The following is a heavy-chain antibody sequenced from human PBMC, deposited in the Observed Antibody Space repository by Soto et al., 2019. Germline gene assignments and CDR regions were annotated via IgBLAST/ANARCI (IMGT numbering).Heavy chain of an antibody. Sequence: EVQLVESGGGLVQPGGSLRLSCAASGFTFSSYWMSWVRQAPGKGLEWVANINQDGSEKYYVDSVKGRFTISRDNAKNSLYLRMNRLRAEDTAVYYCARGPHYGPHFDYWGQGTLVTVSS. D-gene: IGHD3-16*01. J-gene: IGHJ4*02. CDR1: GFTFSSYW. CDR3: ARGPHYGPHFDY. CDR2: INQDGSEK. V-gene: IGHV3-7*04.